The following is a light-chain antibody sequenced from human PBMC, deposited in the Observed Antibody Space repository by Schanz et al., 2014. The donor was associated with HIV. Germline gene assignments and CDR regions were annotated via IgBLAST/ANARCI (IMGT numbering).Light chain of an antibody. Sequence: QSALTQPPSASGSPGQSVTISCTGTSSDIGGYNYVSWYQQHPGKAPKLMIYEVTKRPSGVPDRFSGSKSGNTASLTVSGLQAGDEADYYCQSSDSSLSGSNVVFGGGTKLTV. CDR2: EVT. J-gene: IGLJ2*01. CDR1: SSDIGGYNY. CDR3: QSSDSSLSGSNVV. V-gene: IGLV2-8*01.